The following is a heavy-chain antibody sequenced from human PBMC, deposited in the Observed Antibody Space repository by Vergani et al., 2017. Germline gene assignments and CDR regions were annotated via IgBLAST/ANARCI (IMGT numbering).Heavy chain of an antibody. J-gene: IGHJ6*02. CDR3: AKAREADLRWYYYYGMDV. D-gene: IGHD1-26*01. CDR2: ISGDGGST. V-gene: IGHV3-43*02. CDR1: GFTFDDYA. Sequence: VQLVESGGGVVQPGRSLRLSCAASGFTFDDYAMHWVRQAPGKGLEWVSLISGDGGSTYYADSVKGRFTISRDNSKNSLYLQMNSLRTEDTALYYCAKAREADLRWYYYYGMDVWGQGTTVTVSS.